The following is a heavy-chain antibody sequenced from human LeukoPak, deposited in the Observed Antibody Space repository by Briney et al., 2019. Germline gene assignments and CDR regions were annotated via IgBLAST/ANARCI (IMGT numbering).Heavy chain of an antibody. V-gene: IGHV1-46*01. Sequence: RWASVTVSCKASGYTFTHYYMHWVRQAPGQGLEWMGIINPSGGSTGYTQKLQGRVIMTRDMSTSTVYMEVSSLRSEDTAVYYCARDDGSGWYHLDYWGQGTLVTVSS. CDR3: ARDDGSGWYHLDY. D-gene: IGHD6-19*01. CDR1: GYTFTHYY. J-gene: IGHJ4*02. CDR2: INPSGGST.